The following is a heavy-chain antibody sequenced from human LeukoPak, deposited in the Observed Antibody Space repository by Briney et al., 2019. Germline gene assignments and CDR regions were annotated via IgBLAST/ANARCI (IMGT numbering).Heavy chain of an antibody. CDR3: ARVSSNWDTYFHY. J-gene: IGHJ4*02. CDR2: INPNSGGT. CDR1: GYTFTDYF. D-gene: IGHD7-27*01. V-gene: IGHV1-2*02. Sequence: GASVKVSCKASGYTFTDYFIHWVRQAPGQGLEWMGWINPNSGGTNYAQKFQDRVTMTRDTSINTAYMELSGLRSYDTAVFYCARVSSNWDTYFHYWGQGSLVTVSS.